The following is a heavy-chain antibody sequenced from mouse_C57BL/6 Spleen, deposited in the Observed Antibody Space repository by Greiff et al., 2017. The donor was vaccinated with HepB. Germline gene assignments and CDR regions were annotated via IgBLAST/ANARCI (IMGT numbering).Heavy chain of an antibody. CDR1: GFTFSSYT. CDR2: ISGGGGNT. D-gene: IGHD2-14*01. J-gene: IGHJ2*01. V-gene: IGHV5-9*01. Sequence: DVRLVESGGGLVKPGGSLKLSCAASGFTFSSYTMSWVRQTPEKRLEWVATISGGGGNTYYPDSVKGRFTISRDNAKNTLYLQMSSLRSEDTALYYGARQGYQYYFDYWGQGTTLTVSS. CDR3: ARQGYQYYFDY.